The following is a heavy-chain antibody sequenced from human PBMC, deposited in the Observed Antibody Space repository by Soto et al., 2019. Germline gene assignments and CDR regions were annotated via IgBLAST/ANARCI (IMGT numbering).Heavy chain of an antibody. CDR3: ARGQRFSDWFDP. CDR1: GGSISSVNYY. V-gene: IGHV4-31*03. Sequence: PSETLSLTCSVSGGSISSVNYYWTWIRQHPGEGLERIGYINYSGTTYYNPSLKSRVTISLVTSENQFSLKLGSVTAADTAVYYCARGQRFSDWFDPWGQGTLVTVSS. D-gene: IGHD3-3*01. CDR2: INYSGTT. J-gene: IGHJ5*02.